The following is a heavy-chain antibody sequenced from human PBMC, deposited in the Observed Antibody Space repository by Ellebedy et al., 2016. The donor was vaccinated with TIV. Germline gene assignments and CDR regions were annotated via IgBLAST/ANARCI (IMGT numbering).Heavy chain of an antibody. CDR3: ARVPPGGGFDP. CDR2: INSDGSST. Sequence: GESLKISCAASGFTFSSYSMHWVRQAPGKGLVWVSRINSDGSSTSYADSVKGRVTISRDNAKNTLYLQMNSLRAEDTAVYYCARVPPGGGFDPWGQGTLVTVSS. D-gene: IGHD3-10*01. J-gene: IGHJ5*02. CDR1: GFTFSSYS. V-gene: IGHV3-74*01.